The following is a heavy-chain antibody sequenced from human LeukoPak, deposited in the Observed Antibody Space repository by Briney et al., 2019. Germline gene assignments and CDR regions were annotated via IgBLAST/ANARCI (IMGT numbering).Heavy chain of an antibody. D-gene: IGHD2-15*01. J-gene: IGHJ4*02. CDR1: GFTFNNAW. CDR2: IKSKTNGGTT. Sequence: GGSLRLSCAASGFTFNNAWMSWVRQAPGKGLEWVGRIKSKTNGGTTDYAAPVKGRFTISRDDSKNTLYLQMNSLKTEDTAVYYCTTCLLAYSFDYWGQGTLVTVSS. V-gene: IGHV3-15*01. CDR3: TTCLLAYSFDY.